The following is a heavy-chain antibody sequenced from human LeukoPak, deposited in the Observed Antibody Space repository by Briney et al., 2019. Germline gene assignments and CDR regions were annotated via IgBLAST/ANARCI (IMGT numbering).Heavy chain of an antibody. D-gene: IGHD6-13*01. CDR1: GFTFSSFS. CDR3: TTDIAAAANY. V-gene: IGHV3-21*01. J-gene: IGHJ4*02. CDR2: ISTSSSYI. Sequence: PGGSLRLSCAASGFTFSSFSMAWVRQAPGKGLEWVSSISTSSSYIYYADSLKGRFTISRDNAKNSLFLQMNSLRAEDTAVYYCTTDIAAAANYWGQGTLVTVSS.